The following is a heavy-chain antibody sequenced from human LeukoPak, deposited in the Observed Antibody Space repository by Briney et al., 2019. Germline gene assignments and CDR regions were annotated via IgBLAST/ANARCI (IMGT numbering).Heavy chain of an antibody. V-gene: IGHV3-7*01. CDR2: IKEDGSEK. J-gene: IGHJ4*02. D-gene: IGHD6-19*01. CDR3: ARDRAVAGLFDY. CDR1: GFTFSTYW. Sequence: GGSLRLSCAASGFTFSTYWMSWVRQAPGKGLEWVANIKEDGSEKNYVDSVKGRFTISRGNTKNSVYLQMNSLRAEDTAVYYCARDRAVAGLFDYWGQGTLVTVSS.